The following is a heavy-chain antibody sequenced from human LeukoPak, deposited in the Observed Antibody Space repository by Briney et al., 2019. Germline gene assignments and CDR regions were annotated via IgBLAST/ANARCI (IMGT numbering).Heavy chain of an antibody. CDR2: INPNSGGT. V-gene: IGHV1-2*02. D-gene: IGHD3-16*02. CDR1: GYTFTGYY. CDR3: ARERDYDYVWGSYRTGGAFDI. J-gene: IGHJ3*02. Sequence: GASVKVSCKASGYTFTGYYMHWVRRAPGQGLEWLGWINPNSGGTNYAQKFQGRVTMSRDTSISTAYMELSRLRSDDTAVYYCARERDYDYVWGSYRTGGAFDIWGQGTMVTVSS.